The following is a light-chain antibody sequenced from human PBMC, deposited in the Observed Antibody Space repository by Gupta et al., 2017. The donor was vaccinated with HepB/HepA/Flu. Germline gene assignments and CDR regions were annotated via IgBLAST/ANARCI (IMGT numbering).Light chain of an antibody. CDR2: DAS. J-gene: IGKJ4*01. Sequence: DIKMTQSPSSLSSPVGDRVTITCQASQDINNYLSWFQQKPGKPPKLLIYDASALETGVPSRFTGSGSETFFTFTITSLQPEDFATYYCQQYDSLPLTFGGGTKVEIK. CDR1: QDINNY. CDR3: QQYDSLPLT. V-gene: IGKV1-33*01.